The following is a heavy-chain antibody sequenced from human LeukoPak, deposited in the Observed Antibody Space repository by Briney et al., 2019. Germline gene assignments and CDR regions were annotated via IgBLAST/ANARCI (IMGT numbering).Heavy chain of an antibody. CDR2: ISSNGGST. J-gene: IGHJ4*02. D-gene: IGHD3-9*01. Sequence: GGSLRLSCAASGFTFSSYAVHWVRQAPGKGLEYVSAISSNGGSTYYANSVKGRFTISRDNSKNTLYLQMGSLRAEDMAVYYCARLEGDILTGSIDYWGQGTLVTVSS. CDR3: ARLEGDILTGSIDY. CDR1: GFTFSSYA. V-gene: IGHV3-64*01.